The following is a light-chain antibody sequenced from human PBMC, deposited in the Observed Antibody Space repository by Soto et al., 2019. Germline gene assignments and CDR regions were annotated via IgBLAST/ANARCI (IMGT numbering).Light chain of an antibody. CDR3: TSHSGSRPVV. CDR1: SSDIGLNNY. V-gene: IGLV2-14*03. Sequence: QSVPTQPASVSGSPGQWITISCTGTSSDIGLNNYVSWYQQHPGKAPALIIYAVTYRPSGVSSRFSGSKSGDTASLTIAGLRNEEEADYYCTSHSGSRPVVFGGGTKLTVL. J-gene: IGLJ2*01. CDR2: AVT.